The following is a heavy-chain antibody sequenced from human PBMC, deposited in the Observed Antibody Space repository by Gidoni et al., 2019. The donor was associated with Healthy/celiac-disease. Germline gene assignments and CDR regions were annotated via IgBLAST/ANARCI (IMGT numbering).Heavy chain of an antibody. D-gene: IGHD6-6*01. CDR2: IIPILGIA. CDR3: ARGGSSSSDAFDI. J-gene: IGHJ3*02. CDR1: GATFSSYT. V-gene: IGHV1-69*02. Sequence: QVQLVQSGAEVKKPGSSVKVSCKASGATFSSYTISWVRQAPGQGLEWMGRIIPILGIANYAQKFQGRVTITADKSTSTAYMELSSLRSEDTAVYYCARGGSSSSDAFDIWGQGTMVTVSS.